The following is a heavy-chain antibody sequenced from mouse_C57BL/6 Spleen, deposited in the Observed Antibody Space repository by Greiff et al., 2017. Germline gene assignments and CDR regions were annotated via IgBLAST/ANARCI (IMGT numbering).Heavy chain of an antibody. Sequence: VQLQQSGAELVRPGASVKLSCTPSGFTIKAAYMHWVKQRPEQGLEGIGWIDPENGDTEYASKFQGKATITADTSSNTAYLQLSSLTSEDTAVYYCTTPYGSSYAYYYAMDYWGQGTSVTVSS. V-gene: IGHV14-4*01. J-gene: IGHJ4*01. D-gene: IGHD1-1*01. CDR2: IDPENGDT. CDR1: GFTIKAAY. CDR3: TTPYGSSYAYYYAMDY.